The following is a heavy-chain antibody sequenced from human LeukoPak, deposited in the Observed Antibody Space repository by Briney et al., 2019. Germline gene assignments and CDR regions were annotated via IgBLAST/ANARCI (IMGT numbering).Heavy chain of an antibody. CDR2: TRNKAKSYTT. D-gene: IGHD6-6*01. V-gene: IGHV3-72*01. CDR3: AVSIDYHYGMDV. Sequence: GGSLRLSCVASGFTFSDHYMDWVRQAPGKGLEWVGRTRNKAKSYTTDYAASVKGRFTISRDDSKNSLCLQMNSLKTEDTAVYYCAVSIDYHYGMDVWGQGTTVTVSS. J-gene: IGHJ6*02. CDR1: GFTFSDHY.